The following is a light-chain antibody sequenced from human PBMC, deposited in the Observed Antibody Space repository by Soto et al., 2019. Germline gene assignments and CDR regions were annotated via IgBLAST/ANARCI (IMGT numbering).Light chain of an antibody. V-gene: IGKV3-15*01. CDR3: QQYTNWPPWT. Sequence: EIVVTQSPATLSVSPGERATLSCRASQSVSSDLAWYQQKPGQAPRLLIYAASNRATGIPARFSVSGSGTEFTLTISSLQSEDFAVYYCQQYTNWPPWTFGQGTKVEIK. J-gene: IGKJ1*01. CDR1: QSVSSD. CDR2: AAS.